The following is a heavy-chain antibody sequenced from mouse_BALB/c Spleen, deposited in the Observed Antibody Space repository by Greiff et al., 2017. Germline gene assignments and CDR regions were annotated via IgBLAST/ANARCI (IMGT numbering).Heavy chain of an antibody. V-gene: IGHV1-7*01. CDR1: GYTFTSYW. D-gene: IGHD2-14*01. CDR2: INPSTGYT. J-gene: IGHJ4*01. CDR3: ARGDRYDAMDY. Sequence: QVQLKESGAELAKPGASVKMSCKASGYTFTSYWMHWVKQRPGQGLEWIGYINPSTGYTEYNQKFKDKATLTADKSSSTAYMQLSSLTSEDSAVYYCARGDRYDAMDYWGQGTSVTVSS.